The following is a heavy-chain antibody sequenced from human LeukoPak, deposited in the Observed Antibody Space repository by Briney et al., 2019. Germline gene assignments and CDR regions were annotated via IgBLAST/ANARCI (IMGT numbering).Heavy chain of an antibody. J-gene: IGHJ4*02. D-gene: IGHD6-6*01. CDR2: INSDGSST. V-gene: IGHV3-74*01. Sequence: GGSLRLSCAASGFTFSSYVMSWVRQAPGKGLEWVSRINSDGSSTSYADSVKGRFTISRDNAKNTLYLQMNSLRAEDTAVYYCAREAYSSSWYFDYWGQGTLVTASS. CDR1: GFTFSSYV. CDR3: AREAYSSSWYFDY.